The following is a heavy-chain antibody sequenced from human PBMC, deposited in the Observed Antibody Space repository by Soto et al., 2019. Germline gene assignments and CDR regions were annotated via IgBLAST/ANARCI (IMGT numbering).Heavy chain of an antibody. D-gene: IGHD6-6*01. CDR3: VIATAARQRDYSYHYYLHI. Sequence: QVQPVQSGAEVKKPGASVKVSCKASGYTFINYYIHWVRQAPGQGLEWMGVINPNGGSTVYAQKFQGSVTLTGDTSTSTVYVELSSLRSDDTAVYFCVIATAARQRDYSYHYYLHIWGKGTTVTVSS. J-gene: IGHJ6*03. CDR1: GYTFINYY. CDR2: INPNGGST. V-gene: IGHV1-46*03.